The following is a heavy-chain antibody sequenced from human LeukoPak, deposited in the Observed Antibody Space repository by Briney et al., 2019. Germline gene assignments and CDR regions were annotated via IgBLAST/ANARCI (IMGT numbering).Heavy chain of an antibody. J-gene: IGHJ5*02. V-gene: IGHV4-39*01. CDR1: GGSISSSSYY. D-gene: IGHD3-22*01. Sequence: PSETLSLTCTVSGGSISSSSYYWGWIRQPPGTGLEWIGSIYYSGSTYYNPSLKSRVTISVDTSKNQFSLKLSSVTAADTAVYYCARHHDYDSSGYYFGWFDPWGQGTLVTVSS. CDR2: IYYSGST. CDR3: ARHHDYDSSGYYFGWFDP.